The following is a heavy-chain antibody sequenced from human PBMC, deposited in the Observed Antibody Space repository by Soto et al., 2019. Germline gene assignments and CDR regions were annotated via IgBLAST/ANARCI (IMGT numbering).Heavy chain of an antibody. V-gene: IGHV1-69*01. J-gene: IGHJ5*02. CDR2: IIPIFGTA. CDR3: ARAAKGGYSDRHNWFDP. Sequence: SVKVSCKASGGTFSSYAISWVRQAPVQGLEWMGGIIPIFGTANYSQKFQGRVTITADESTSTAYMELNSLRAEDTAVYYCARAAKGGYSDRHNWFDPWGQGTLVTVSS. CDR1: GGTFSSYA. D-gene: IGHD5-18*01.